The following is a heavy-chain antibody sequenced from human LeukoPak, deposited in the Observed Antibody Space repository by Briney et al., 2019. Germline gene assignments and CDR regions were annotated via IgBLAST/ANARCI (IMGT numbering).Heavy chain of an antibody. CDR1: GYTFTAYY. CDR2: INPKSGGT. CDR3: VLRARGVAATKSFDF. D-gene: IGHD5-24*01. Sequence: ASVKVSCKASGYTFTAYYIHWVRQAPGQGLEWMGWINPKSGGTEYAQRFQARVTMTRDTSISTAYLEVSSLRSDDTAVYYCVLRARGVAATKSFDFWDQGTLVTVSS. J-gene: IGHJ4*02. V-gene: IGHV1-2*02.